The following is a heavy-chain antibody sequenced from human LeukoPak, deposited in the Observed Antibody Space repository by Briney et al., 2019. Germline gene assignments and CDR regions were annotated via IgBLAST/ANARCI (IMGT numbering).Heavy chain of an antibody. D-gene: IGHD6-13*01. Sequence: PSETLSLTCTVSGGSISSSSYYWGWIRQPPGKGLEWIGSIYYSGSTNYNPSLKSRVTISVDTSKNQFSLKLSSVTAADTAVYYCARAGDSSSYAFDIWGQGTMVTVSS. CDR2: IYYSGST. CDR1: GGSISSSSYY. J-gene: IGHJ3*02. CDR3: ARAGDSSSYAFDI. V-gene: IGHV4-39*07.